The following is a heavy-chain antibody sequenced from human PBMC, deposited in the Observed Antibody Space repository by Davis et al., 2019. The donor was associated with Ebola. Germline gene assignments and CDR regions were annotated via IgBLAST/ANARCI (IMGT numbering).Heavy chain of an antibody. V-gene: IGHV3-48*04. D-gene: IGHD5-12*01. Sequence: GGSLSLSCAASGLPSSSYWMHWVRQAPGKGLEWVSYINSSGSTIYYADSVKGRFTISRDNAKNSLYLQMNSLRAEDTAVYYCARIRATIGFFDYWGQGTLVTVSS. CDR2: INSSGSTI. J-gene: IGHJ4*02. CDR1: GLPSSSYW. CDR3: ARIRATIGFFDY.